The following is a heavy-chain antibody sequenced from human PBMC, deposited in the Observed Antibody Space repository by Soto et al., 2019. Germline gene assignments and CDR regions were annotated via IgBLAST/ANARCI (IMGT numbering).Heavy chain of an antibody. CDR1: GYTFTSYA. J-gene: IGHJ5*02. Sequence: QVPLVQSGAEVKKPGASVKVSCKASGYTFTSYAMHWVRQAPGQRLEWMGWINAGNGNTKYSQKFQGRVTITRDTSASTAYMELSSLRSEDTAVYYCARSYLATMGGWRWFDPWGQGTLVTVSS. D-gene: IGHD5-12*01. CDR2: INAGNGNT. V-gene: IGHV1-3*01. CDR3: ARSYLATMGGWRWFDP.